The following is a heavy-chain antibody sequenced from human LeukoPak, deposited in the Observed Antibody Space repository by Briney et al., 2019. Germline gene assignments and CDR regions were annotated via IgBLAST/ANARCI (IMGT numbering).Heavy chain of an antibody. D-gene: IGHD1-14*01. CDR1: GYSISSGYY. V-gene: IGHV4-38-2*02. CDR2: IYHSGST. CDR3: ARQTGVDAFDI. J-gene: IGHJ3*02. Sequence: SETLSLTCTVSGYSISSGYYWGWIRQPPGKGLEWIGSIYHSGSTYYNPSLKSRVTISVDTSKNQFSLKLSSVTAADTAVYYGARQTGVDAFDIWGQGTMVTVSS.